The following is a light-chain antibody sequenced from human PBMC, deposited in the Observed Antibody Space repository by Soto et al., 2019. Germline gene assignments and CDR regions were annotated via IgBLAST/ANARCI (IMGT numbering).Light chain of an antibody. CDR2: AAS. CDR1: RGISSY. V-gene: IGKV1-8*01. Sequence: AIRMTQSPSSLSASTGDRVTITCRASRGISSYLAWYQQKPGKAPKLLIYAASTLQSGVPSRFSGSGSGTDFTLTISCLQSEDFATYYCQQYYSYPITFGQGTRLEI. CDR3: QQYYSYPIT. J-gene: IGKJ5*01.